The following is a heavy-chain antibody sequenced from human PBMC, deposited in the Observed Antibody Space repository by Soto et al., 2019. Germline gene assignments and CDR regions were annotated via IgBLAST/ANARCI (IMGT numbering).Heavy chain of an antibody. CDR3: ARALRGGTYPNLFYT. CDR2: ISASDSTI. Sequence: PGGSLNLSCVASGFAFSTYSMNLVRQAPGMGLEWVSYISASDSTICYSDSLRGRFIIPRHNPKNSLYQQMNRLGAENRAFYYCARALRGGTYPNLFYTWAQGQRVPVS. V-gene: IGHV3-48*01. D-gene: IGHD3-16*01. J-gene: IGHJ3*02. CDR1: GFAFSTYS.